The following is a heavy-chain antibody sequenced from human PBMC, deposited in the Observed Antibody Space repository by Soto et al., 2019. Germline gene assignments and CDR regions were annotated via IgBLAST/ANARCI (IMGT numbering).Heavy chain of an antibody. CDR2: IGTQHDT. J-gene: IGHJ5*02. CDR1: GLTFSAFD. V-gene: IGHV3-13*01. CDR3: ARQASYWHGGGGWFDP. Sequence: DVQLVESGGGLVQPGGSLRLSCAASGLTFSAFDMHWVRQTTGKGLEWVAAIGTQHDTYYPDSVKGRFTISRENAKNSLHLQMNSLRAGDTAVYYCARQASYWHGGGGWFDPWGQGTLVTVSS. D-gene: IGHD2-8*02.